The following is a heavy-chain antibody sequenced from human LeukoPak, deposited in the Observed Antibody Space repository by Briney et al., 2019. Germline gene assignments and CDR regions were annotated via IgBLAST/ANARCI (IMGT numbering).Heavy chain of an antibody. CDR3: ARDQDRFDY. CDR1: GFTFSSYE. CDR2: IGSSGSTI. J-gene: IGHJ4*02. Sequence: AGSLTLSCAASGFTFSSYEMNWVRQAPAKGLEWVSYIGSSGSTIYYADSVKGRFTISRDNAKNSLYLQMNSLRAEDTAVYYCARDQDRFDYWGQGTLGTVSS. V-gene: IGHV3-48*03.